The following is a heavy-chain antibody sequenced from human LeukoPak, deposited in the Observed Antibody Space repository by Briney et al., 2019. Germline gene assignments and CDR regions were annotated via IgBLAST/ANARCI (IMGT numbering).Heavy chain of an antibody. CDR1: GFTFSSYS. J-gene: IGHJ4*02. CDR2: ISSSSSTT. Sequence: GGSLRLSCAASGFTFSSYSMNWVRQAPGKGLEWVSYISSSSSTTYYADSVKGRFTISRDNAKNSLYLQMNSLRAEDTAVYYCARENYDFWSGYSDYWGQGTLVTVSS. D-gene: IGHD3-3*01. CDR3: ARENYDFWSGYSDY. V-gene: IGHV3-48*04.